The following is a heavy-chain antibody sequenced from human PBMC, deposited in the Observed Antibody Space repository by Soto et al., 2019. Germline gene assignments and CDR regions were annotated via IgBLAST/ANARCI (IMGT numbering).Heavy chain of an antibody. Sequence: GGSLRLSCAASGFTFSSYSMNWVRQAPGKGLEWVSSISSSSSYIYYADSVKGRFTISRDNAKNSLYLQMNSLRAEDTAVYYCARDLRYSYGIAYWGQGTLVTVSS. J-gene: IGHJ4*02. CDR2: ISSSSSYI. CDR1: GFTFSSYS. CDR3: ARDLRYSYGIAY. D-gene: IGHD5-18*01. V-gene: IGHV3-21*01.